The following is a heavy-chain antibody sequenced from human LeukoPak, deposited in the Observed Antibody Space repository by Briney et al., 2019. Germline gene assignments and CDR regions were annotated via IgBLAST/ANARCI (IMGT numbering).Heavy chain of an antibody. CDR2: TYYRSKWYN. V-gene: IGHV6-1*01. Sequence: SQTLSLTCAISGDSVSSNSAAWNWIRQSPSRGLEWLGRTYYRSKWYNDYAVSVKSRITINPDTSKNQFSLKLSSVTAADTAVYYCARGPGWNYPFDYWGQGTLVTVSS. J-gene: IGHJ4*02. CDR3: ARGPGWNYPFDY. D-gene: IGHD1-7*01. CDR1: GDSVSSNSAA.